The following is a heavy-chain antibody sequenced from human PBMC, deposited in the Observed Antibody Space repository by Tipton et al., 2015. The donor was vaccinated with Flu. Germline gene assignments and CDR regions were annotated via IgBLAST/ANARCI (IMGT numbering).Heavy chain of an antibody. D-gene: IGHD3-22*01. CDR3: ARRGRDSSGYQFDY. CDR1: GGSISSSSYY. V-gene: IGHV4-39*01. J-gene: IGHJ4*02. CDR2: IYYSGST. Sequence: LRLSCTVSGGSISSSSYYWGWIRQPPGKGLEWIGSIYYSGSTYYNPSLKSRVTISVDTSKNQFSLKLSSVTAADTAVYYCARRGRDSSGYQFDYWGQGTLVTVSS.